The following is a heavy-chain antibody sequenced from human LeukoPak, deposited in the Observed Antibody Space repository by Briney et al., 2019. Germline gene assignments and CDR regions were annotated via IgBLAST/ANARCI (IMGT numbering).Heavy chain of an antibody. J-gene: IGHJ3*02. CDR3: ARDWNIRAFDI. CDR1: GFTFSTYS. CDR2: ISPDSNYK. V-gene: IGHV3-21*01. D-gene: IGHD2/OR15-2a*01. Sequence: GESQRLSCAASGFTFSTYSMNWLRLAPGKGLEWVSSISPDSNYKYYVDSVKGRFTISRDNSKNTLYLQMNSLRAEDTAVYYCARDWNIRAFDIWGQGTMVTVSS.